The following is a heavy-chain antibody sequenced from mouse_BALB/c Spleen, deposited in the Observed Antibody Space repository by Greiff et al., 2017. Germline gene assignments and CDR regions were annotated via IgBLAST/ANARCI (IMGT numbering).Heavy chain of an antibody. CDR3: ARGWLLRKGYAMDY. J-gene: IGHJ4*01. CDR2: IWAGGST. CDR1: GFSLTSYG. D-gene: IGHD2-3*01. Sequence: QVQLQQSGPGLVAPSQSLSITCTVSGFSLTSYGVHWVRQPPGKGLEWLGVIWAGGSTNYNSALMSRLSISKDNSKSQVFLKMNSLQTDDTAMYYCARGWLLRKGYAMDYWGQGTSVTVSS. V-gene: IGHV2-9*02.